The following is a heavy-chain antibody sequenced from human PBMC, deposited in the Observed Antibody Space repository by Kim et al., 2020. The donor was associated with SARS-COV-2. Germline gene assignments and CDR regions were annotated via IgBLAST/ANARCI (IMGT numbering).Heavy chain of an antibody. CDR3: ARGSSEGDIVMNWFDP. Sequence: SLKSRVTISVDTSKNQFSLKLSSVTAADTAVYYCARGSSEGDIVMNWFDPWGQGTLVTVSS. V-gene: IGHV4-34*13. D-gene: IGHD2-15*01. J-gene: IGHJ5*02.